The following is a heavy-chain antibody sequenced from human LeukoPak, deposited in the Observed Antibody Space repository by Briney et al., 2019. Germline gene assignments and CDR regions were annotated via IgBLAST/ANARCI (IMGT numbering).Heavy chain of an antibody. CDR3: ARDQLEGYYYYGMDV. J-gene: IGHJ6*02. Sequence: ASVKVSCKASGYTFTSYDINWVRQATGQGLEWMGWINPNSGGTNYAQKFQGWVTMTRDTSISTAYMELSRLRSDDTAVYYCARDQLEGYYYYGMDVWGQGTTVTVSS. D-gene: IGHD1-1*01. CDR1: GYTFTSYD. V-gene: IGHV1-2*04. CDR2: INPNSGGT.